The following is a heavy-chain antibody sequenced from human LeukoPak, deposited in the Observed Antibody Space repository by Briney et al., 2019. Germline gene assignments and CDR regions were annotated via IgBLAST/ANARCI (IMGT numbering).Heavy chain of an antibody. CDR1: GFSFSSYG. J-gene: IGHJ5*02. CDR3: AKDKPEDYDFWSDQNENWFDP. Sequence: PGGSLRLSCAASGFSFSSYGMHWVRQAPGKGLEWVAVIWYDGSSKYYADSVKGRFTVSRDNSKNTLYLQMNSLRAEDTAVYYCAKDKPEDYDFWSDQNENWFDPWGQGTLVTVSS. CDR2: IWYDGSSK. D-gene: IGHD3-3*01. V-gene: IGHV3-33*06.